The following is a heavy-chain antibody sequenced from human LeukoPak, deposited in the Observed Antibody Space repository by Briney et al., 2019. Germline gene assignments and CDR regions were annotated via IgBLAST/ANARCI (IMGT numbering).Heavy chain of an antibody. D-gene: IGHD1-14*01. J-gene: IGHJ4*02. CDR2: INPKTGGT. Sequence: ASVKVSCKASVYTFTGYYMHGVRQAPGQGLEWMGWINPKTGGTSYAQKFQGRVTMTRDTSIRTVNMELSRLTSDDTAVYYCARATAENDHWGQGTLVTVSS. V-gene: IGHV1-2*02. CDR1: VYTFTGYY. CDR3: ARATAENDH.